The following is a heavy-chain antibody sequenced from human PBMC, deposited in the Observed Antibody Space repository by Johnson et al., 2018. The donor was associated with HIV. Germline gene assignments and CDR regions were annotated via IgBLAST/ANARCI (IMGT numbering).Heavy chain of an antibody. D-gene: IGHD2-2*01. CDR2: IKQDGSEK. J-gene: IGHJ3*02. Sequence: VQLVESGGGLVQPGGSLRLSCAASGFTFSSYWMSWVRQAPGKGLEWVANIKQDGSEKYYVDSVKGRFTISRDNSKNTLYLQMNSLRAEDTAVYYCAASSAALVRGGYDAFDIWGQGTMVTVSS. CDR3: AASSAALVRGGYDAFDI. V-gene: IGHV3-7*01. CDR1: GFTFSSYW.